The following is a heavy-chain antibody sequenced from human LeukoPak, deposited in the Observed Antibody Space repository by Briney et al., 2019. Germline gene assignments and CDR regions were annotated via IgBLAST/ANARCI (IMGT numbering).Heavy chain of an antibody. D-gene: IGHD5-24*01. CDR1: GFMFSSNW. CDR3: AKEGRSLQTY. Sequence: GGSLRLSCAASGFMFSSNWMSWVRLAPGKGLEWVANIKEDGTETYYVDSVKGRFTISRDNAKNSLYLQMNSLRDEDTAVYYCAKEGRSLQTYWGQGTLVTVSS. J-gene: IGHJ4*02. V-gene: IGHV3-7*03. CDR2: IKEDGTET.